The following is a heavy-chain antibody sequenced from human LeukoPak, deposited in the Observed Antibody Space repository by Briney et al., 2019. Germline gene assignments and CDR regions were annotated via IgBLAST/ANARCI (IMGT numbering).Heavy chain of an antibody. CDR2: ISSSSSYI. CDR3: ARYQSGGYRYDDY. J-gene: IGHJ4*02. Sequence: PGGSLRLSCAASGFTFSSYSMNWVRQAPGKGLEWVSSISSSSSYIYYADSVKGRFTISRDNAKNSLYLQMNSLRAEDTAVYYCARYQSGGYRYDDYWGQGTLVTVSS. D-gene: IGHD1-26*01. CDR1: GFTFSSYS. V-gene: IGHV3-21*01.